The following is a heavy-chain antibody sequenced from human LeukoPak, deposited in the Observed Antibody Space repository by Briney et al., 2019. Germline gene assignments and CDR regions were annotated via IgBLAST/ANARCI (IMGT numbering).Heavy chain of an antibody. V-gene: IGHV1-18*01. CDR2: ISAYNGNT. Sequence: ASVKVSCKASGYTFTSYGISWVRQAPGQGLEWMGWISAYNGNTNYAQKLQGRVTMTTDTSTSTAYMELRSLRSDDTAVYYCARERPPKNLELREDYYYYYMDVWGKGTTVTVSS. D-gene: IGHD1-7*01. CDR1: GYTFTSYG. CDR3: ARERPPKNLELREDYYYYYMDV. J-gene: IGHJ6*03.